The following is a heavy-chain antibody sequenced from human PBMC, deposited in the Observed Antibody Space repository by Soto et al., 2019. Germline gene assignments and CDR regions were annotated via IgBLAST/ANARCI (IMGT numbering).Heavy chain of an antibody. V-gene: IGHV5-10-1*01. CDR2: IDPSDSYT. J-gene: IGHJ3*02. D-gene: IGHD6-13*01. CDR1: GYSFTSYW. Sequence: GESLKISCKGSGYSFTSYWISWVRQMPGKGLEWMGRIDPSDSYTNYSPSFQGHVTISADKSISTAYLQWSSLKASDTAMYYCASLAASCLFSQGASDAFDIWGQGSMVTVSS. CDR3: ASLAASCLFSQGASDAFDI.